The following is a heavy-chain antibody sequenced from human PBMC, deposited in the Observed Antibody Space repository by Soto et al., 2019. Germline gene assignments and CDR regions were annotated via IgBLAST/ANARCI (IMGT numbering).Heavy chain of an antibody. Sequence: VPVKVSCEAPGHTSTKSGFTWVPQAPGQGLEWMGWISAYTDNPNYAQKFQGRVTMTIDTATSTAYMDLRSLTSDDTAVYYCARVIPAAEAWFGPWGQGTLVTVS. J-gene: IGHJ5*02. D-gene: IGHD2-2*01. CDR1: GHTSTKSG. CDR2: ISAYTDNP. CDR3: ARVIPAAEAWFGP. V-gene: IGHV1-18*01.